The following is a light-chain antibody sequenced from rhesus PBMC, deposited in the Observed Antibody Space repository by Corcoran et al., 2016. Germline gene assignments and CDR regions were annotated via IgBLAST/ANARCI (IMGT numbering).Light chain of an antibody. CDR2: FAS. CDR3: QQCHTHPFT. CDR1: EGISNY. J-gene: IGKJ3*01. Sequence: DIVMTQSPAFVSVTPGEKVTITCQASEGISNYLHWYQQKPDQAQKLFSQFASQSISGVPSRFTGNGSWTDFTFAISILEVVDATTYYSQQCHTHPFTFGPATKLNIK. V-gene: IGKV6-47*02.